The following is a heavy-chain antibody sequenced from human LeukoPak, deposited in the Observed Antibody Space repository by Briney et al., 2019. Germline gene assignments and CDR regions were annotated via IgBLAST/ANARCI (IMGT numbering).Heavy chain of an antibody. D-gene: IGHD3-22*01. CDR3: ASPPRRDSSGYYDAFDI. CDR1: GYGFTSYW. Sequence: GESLKISCKGSGYGFTSYWIGWVRQMPGKGLEWMGRIDPSDSYTNYSPSFQGHVTISADKSISTAYLQWSSLKASDTAMYYCASPPRRDSSGYYDAFDIWGQGTMVTVSS. J-gene: IGHJ3*02. V-gene: IGHV5-10-1*01. CDR2: IDPSDSYT.